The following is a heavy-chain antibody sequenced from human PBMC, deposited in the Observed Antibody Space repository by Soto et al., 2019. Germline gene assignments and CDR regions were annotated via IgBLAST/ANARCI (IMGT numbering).Heavy chain of an antibody. Sequence: QVQLVQSGAEVKKPGASLKVSCKGFGYTFSSYDINWVRQATGQGLEWMGWMSPNSGNTGYAQKFQGSVTMTRNTSISTAYMELSSLRSEDTAVYYCARTLYGDNVDYWGQGTLVTVSS. CDR1: GYTFSSYD. V-gene: IGHV1-8*01. J-gene: IGHJ4*02. D-gene: IGHD4-17*01. CDR3: ARTLYGDNVDY. CDR2: MSPNSGNT.